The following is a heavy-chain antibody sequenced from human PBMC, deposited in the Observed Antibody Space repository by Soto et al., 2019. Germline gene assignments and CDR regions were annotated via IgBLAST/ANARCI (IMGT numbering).Heavy chain of an antibody. J-gene: IGHJ4*01. CDR1: GGPITKSY. CDR2: MYTRGSA. D-gene: IGHD6-19*01. V-gene: IGHV4-4*07. Sequence: SETLSLTCSVSGGPITKSYWSWIRHPVGKGLEWIGRMYTRGSASYNPSLKSRVTMSLDSSKNQFSLKVRSVTAADTAVYYCATSAIMGLEVAGHFDNWGQGTLVTVSS. CDR3: ATSAIMGLEVAGHFDN.